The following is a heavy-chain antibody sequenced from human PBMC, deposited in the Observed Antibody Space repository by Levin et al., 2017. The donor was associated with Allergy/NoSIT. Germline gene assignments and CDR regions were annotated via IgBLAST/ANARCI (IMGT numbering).Heavy chain of an antibody. V-gene: IGHV4-4*02. D-gene: IGHD6-13*01. J-gene: IGHJ3*02. CDR1: GGSFTTGTW. CDR3: AREDSRSPKAFDI. CDR2: ISHSGNT. Sequence: PSQTLSLTCAVSGGSFTTGTWWNWVRQPPGKGLEYIGEISHSGNTKYNPSLKSRVIMSMDKSKNQFFLELTSVTAADTAVYYCAREDSRSPKAFDIWGPGTMVTVSS.